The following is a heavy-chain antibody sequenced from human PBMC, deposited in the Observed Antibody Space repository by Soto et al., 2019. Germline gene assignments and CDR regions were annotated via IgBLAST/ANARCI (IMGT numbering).Heavy chain of an antibody. V-gene: IGHV5-51*01. J-gene: IGHJ4*02. CDR3: ARHMRAGTMTTPFDY. D-gene: IGHD4-17*01. Sequence: PGESLKISCKGSVYSFSSYWIGWVRQMPGKGLEWMGIIYPGDSDTKYSPSFQGQVTISADKSISTAYLQWSSLKASDTAMYYCARHMRAGTMTTPFDYWGQGTLVTVSS. CDR2: IYPGDSDT. CDR1: VYSFSSYW.